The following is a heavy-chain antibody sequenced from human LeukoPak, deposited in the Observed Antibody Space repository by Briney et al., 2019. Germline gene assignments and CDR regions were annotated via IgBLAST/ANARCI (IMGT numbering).Heavy chain of an antibody. V-gene: IGHV3-74*01. CDR2: INSDGSST. CDR3: ARYCSGGSCYVGAFDI. Sequence: PGGSLRLSCAASGFTLSSYWMHWVRHAPGKGLVWVSRINSDGSSTSYADSVKGRFTISRDNAKNTLYLQMNSLRAEDTAVYYCARYCSGGSCYVGAFDIWGQGTMVTVSS. CDR1: GFTLSSYW. D-gene: IGHD2-15*01. J-gene: IGHJ3*02.